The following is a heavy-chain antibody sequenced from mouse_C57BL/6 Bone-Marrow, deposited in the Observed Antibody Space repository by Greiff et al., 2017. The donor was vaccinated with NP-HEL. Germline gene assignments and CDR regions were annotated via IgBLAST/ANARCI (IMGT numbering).Heavy chain of an antibody. J-gene: IGHJ4*01. CDR1: GYAFSSSW. CDR2: MYPGDGDT. V-gene: IGHV1-82*01. Sequence: LVKPGASVKISCKASGYAFSSSWMNWVKKRPGKGLEWIGRMYPGDGDTNYNGKFKGKATLTADKSSSTAYMPLSSLTSEDSAVYFCARSHGNFYAMDYWGQGTSVTVSS. CDR3: ARSHGNFYAMDY. D-gene: IGHD2-1*01.